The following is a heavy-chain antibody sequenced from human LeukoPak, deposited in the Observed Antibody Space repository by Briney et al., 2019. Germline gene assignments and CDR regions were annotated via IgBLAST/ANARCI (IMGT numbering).Heavy chain of an antibody. CDR2: IWYDGSNK. CDR1: GFTFSSYG. Sequence: GGSLRLSCAASGFTFSSYGMHWVRQAPGKGLEWVAVIWYDGSNKYYADSVKGRFTISRDNSKNTLYLQMNSLRAEDTAVYYCARESGWDYYYYYGMDVWGQGTTVTVSS. CDR3: ARESGWDYYYYYGMDV. V-gene: IGHV3-33*01. J-gene: IGHJ6*02. D-gene: IGHD6-19*01.